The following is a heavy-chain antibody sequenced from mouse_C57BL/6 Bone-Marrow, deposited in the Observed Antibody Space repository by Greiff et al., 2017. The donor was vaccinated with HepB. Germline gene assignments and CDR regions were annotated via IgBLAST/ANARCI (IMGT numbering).Heavy chain of an antibody. CDR3: ARCITTVVATSHWYFDV. CDR1: GYTFTSYW. CDR2: IDPSDSET. V-gene: IGHV1-52*01. D-gene: IGHD1-1*01. J-gene: IGHJ1*03. Sequence: QVQLQQPGAELVRPGSSVKLSCKASGYTFTSYWMHWVKQRPIQGLEWIGNIDPSDSETHYNQKFKDKATLTVDKSSSTAYMQLSSLTSEDSAVYYCARCITTVVATSHWYFDVWGTGTTVTVSS.